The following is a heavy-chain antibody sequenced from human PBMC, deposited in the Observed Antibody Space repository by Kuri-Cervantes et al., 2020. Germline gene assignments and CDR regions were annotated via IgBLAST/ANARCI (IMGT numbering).Heavy chain of an antibody. CDR3: ARENIAAAGTGGGPV. Sequence: GESLKISCAASGFTFSDYYMSWIRQAPGKGLEWVSYISSSGSTIYYADSVKGRFTISRDNAKNSLYLQMNSLRAEDTAVYYCARENIAAAGTGGGPVWGQGTLVTVSS. D-gene: IGHD6-13*01. J-gene: IGHJ4*02. CDR2: ISSSGSTI. V-gene: IGHV3-11*01. CDR1: GFTFSDYY.